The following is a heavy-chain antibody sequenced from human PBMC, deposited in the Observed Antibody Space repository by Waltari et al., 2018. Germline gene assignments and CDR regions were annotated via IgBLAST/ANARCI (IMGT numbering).Heavy chain of an antibody. CDR1: GYTFTSYA. CDR2: INAGNGNT. V-gene: IGHV1-3*01. CDR3: ARDLCSGGSCYSIDY. D-gene: IGHD2-15*01. J-gene: IGHJ4*02. Sequence: QVQLVQSGAEVKKPGASVQVSCKASGYTFTSYAMHWVRQAPGQRLEWMGWINAGNGNTKYSQKFHGRVTITRDTSASTAYMELSSLRSEDTAVYYCARDLCSGGSCYSIDYWGQGTLVTVSS.